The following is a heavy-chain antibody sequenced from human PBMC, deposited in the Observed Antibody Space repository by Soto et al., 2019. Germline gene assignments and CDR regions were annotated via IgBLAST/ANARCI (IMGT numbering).Heavy chain of an antibody. V-gene: IGHV1-2*04. J-gene: IGHJ3*02. Sequence: ASVKVSCKASGYTFTGYYMHWVRQAPGQGLERMGWINPNSGGTNYAQKFQGWVTMTRDTSISTAYMELSKLRSDDTAVYYCAKTAQQLALDAFDIWGQGTMVTVSS. CDR2: INPNSGGT. CDR1: GYTFTGYY. D-gene: IGHD6-13*01. CDR3: AKTAQQLALDAFDI.